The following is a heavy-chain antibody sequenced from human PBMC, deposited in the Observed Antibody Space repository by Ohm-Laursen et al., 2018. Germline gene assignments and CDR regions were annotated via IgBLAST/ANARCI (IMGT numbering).Heavy chain of an antibody. D-gene: IGHD2-21*01. V-gene: IGHV3-33*08. Sequence: SLRLSCSASGFTFSSYEMNWVRQAPGKGLEWVAVIWYDGSKKYYADSVKGRFTISRDNSKNTLYLQMNSLRAEDTAVYYCARQSNFDHWGQGTLVTVSS. CDR1: GFTFSSYE. CDR3: ARQSNFDH. CDR2: IWYDGSKK. J-gene: IGHJ4*02.